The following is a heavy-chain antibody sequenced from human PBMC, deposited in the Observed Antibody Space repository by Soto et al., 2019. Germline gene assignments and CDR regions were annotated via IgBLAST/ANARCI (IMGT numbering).Heavy chain of an antibody. J-gene: IGHJ6*02. CDR1: GFTFSSYA. V-gene: IGHV3-30-3*01. CDR2: ISYDGSNK. Sequence: QVQLVESGGGVVQPGRSLRLSCAASGFTFSSYAMHWVRQAPGKGLEWVAVISYDGSNKYYADSVKGRFTISRDNSKNTLYLQMNSLRAEDTAVYYCASDLDWNAYYYYYYGMDVWGQGTTVTVSS. D-gene: IGHD1-1*01. CDR3: ASDLDWNAYYYYYYGMDV.